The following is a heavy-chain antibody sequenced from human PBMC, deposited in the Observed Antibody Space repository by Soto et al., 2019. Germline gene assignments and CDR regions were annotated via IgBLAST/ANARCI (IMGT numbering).Heavy chain of an antibody. J-gene: IGHJ4*02. CDR1: GYSFTSYW. CDR3: ARRAYCGGDCYPYFDY. D-gene: IGHD2-21*02. Sequence: GESQKISCKGSGYSFTSYWIGWVRQMPGKGLEWMGIIYPGDSDTRYSPSFQGQVTISADKSISTAYLQWSSLKASDTAMYYCARRAYCGGDCYPYFDYWGQGTLVTVSS. CDR2: IYPGDSDT. V-gene: IGHV5-51*01.